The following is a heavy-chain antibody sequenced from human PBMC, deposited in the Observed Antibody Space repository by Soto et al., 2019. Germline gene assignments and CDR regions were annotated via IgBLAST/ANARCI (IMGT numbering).Heavy chain of an antibody. D-gene: IGHD1-26*01. CDR1: GYTFTGYY. J-gene: IGHJ4*02. Sequence: ASVKVSCKASGYTFTGYYMHWVRQAPGQGLEWMGWINPNSGGTNYAQKFQGRVTMTRDTSISTAYMELSRLRSEDTAVYYCAWVKGVGATWGLDYWGQGTLVTVSS. CDR2: INPNSGGT. CDR3: AWVKGVGATWGLDY. V-gene: IGHV1-2*02.